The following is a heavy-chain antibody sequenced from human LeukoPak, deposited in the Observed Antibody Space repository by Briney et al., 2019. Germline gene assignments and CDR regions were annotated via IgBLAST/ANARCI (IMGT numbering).Heavy chain of an antibody. J-gene: IGHJ4*02. CDR1: GLTFSDYS. CDR3: ARDHNYAFDY. V-gene: IGHV3-48*04. CDR2: IGLSSGAR. Sequence: PGGSLRLSCAASGLTFSDYSMNWVRQAPGKGLEWLSYIGLSSGARYYADSVKGRFSIPSDNAKNSLSLQMNSLRADDTAVYYCARDHNYAFDYWGQGILVTVSS. D-gene: IGHD5-18*01.